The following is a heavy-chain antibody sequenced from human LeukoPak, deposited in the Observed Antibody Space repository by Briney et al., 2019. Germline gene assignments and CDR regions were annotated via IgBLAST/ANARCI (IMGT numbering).Heavy chain of an antibody. CDR1: GYTFTSYG. CDR2: ISAYNGNT. J-gene: IGHJ6*02. CDR3: ARGGFGSGWASYYYYGMDV. D-gene: IGHD6-19*01. Sequence: ASVKVSCKASGYTFTSYGISWVRQAPGQGLEWMGWISAYNGNTNYAQKLQGRVTMTTDTSTSTAYMELRSPRSDDTAVYYCARGGFGSGWASYYYYGMDVWGQGTTVTVSS. V-gene: IGHV1-18*01.